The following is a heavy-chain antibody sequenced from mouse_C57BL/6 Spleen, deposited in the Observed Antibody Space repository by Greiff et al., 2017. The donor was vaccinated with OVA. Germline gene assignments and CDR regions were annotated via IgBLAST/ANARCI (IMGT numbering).Heavy chain of an antibody. V-gene: IGHV3-6*01. CDR2: ISYDGSN. CDR1: GYSITSGYY. J-gene: IGHJ2*01. Sequence: VQLKQSGPGLVKPSQSLSLTCSVTGYSITSGYYWNWIRQFPGNKLEWMGYISYDGSNNYNPSLKNRISITRDTSKNQFFLKLNSVTTEDTATYYCARDGPYFDYWGQGTTLTVSS. CDR3: ARDGPYFDY.